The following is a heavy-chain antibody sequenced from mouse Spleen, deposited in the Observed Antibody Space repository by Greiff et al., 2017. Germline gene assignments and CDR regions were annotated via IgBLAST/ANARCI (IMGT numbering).Heavy chain of an antibody. V-gene: IGHV5-6-5*01. CDR1: GFTFSSYA. Sequence: EVMLVESGGGLVKPGGSLKLSCAASGFTFSSYAMSWVRQTPEKRLEWVASISSGGSTYYPDSVKGRFTISRDNARNILYLQMSSLRSEDTAMYYCARGEDNYDWYFDVWGAGTTVTVSS. J-gene: IGHJ1*01. CDR2: ISSGGST. CDR3: ARGEDNYDWYFDV. D-gene: IGHD1-3*01.